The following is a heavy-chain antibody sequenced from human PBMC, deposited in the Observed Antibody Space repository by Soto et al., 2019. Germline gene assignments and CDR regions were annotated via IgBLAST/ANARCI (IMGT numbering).Heavy chain of an antibody. J-gene: IGHJ6*02. CDR2: IIPIFGTA. D-gene: IGHD2-2*01. CDR1: GGTFSSYA. Sequence: SVKVSCKASGGTFSSYAISWVRQAPGQGLEWMGGIIPIFGTANYAQKFQGRVTITADESTSTAYMELSSLRSEDTAVYYCARSDIVVVPAASARYYYGLDVWGQGTTVTVSS. V-gene: IGHV1-69*13. CDR3: ARSDIVVVPAASARYYYGLDV.